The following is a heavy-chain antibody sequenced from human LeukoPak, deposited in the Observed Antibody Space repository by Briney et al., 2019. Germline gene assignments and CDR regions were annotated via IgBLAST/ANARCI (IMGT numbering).Heavy chain of an antibody. D-gene: IGHD4-23*01. CDR3: ARGLGGNSIWYFDL. CDR2: INSPSTSI. Sequence: GRSLRLSCAASGFSFSSYSMNWVRQTPGKGLEWVSYINSPSTSIYYADSVKGRFTISRDNGKNSLSLQMNSLRVEDTAVYYCARGLGGNSIWYFDLWGRGTLVTVSS. CDR1: GFSFSSYS. V-gene: IGHV3-48*01. J-gene: IGHJ2*01.